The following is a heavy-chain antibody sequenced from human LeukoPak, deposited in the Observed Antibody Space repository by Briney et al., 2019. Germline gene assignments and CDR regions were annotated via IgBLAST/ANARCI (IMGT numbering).Heavy chain of an antibody. CDR3: ARLPSVVPAALGQAWWFDP. J-gene: IGHJ5*02. CDR2: INHSGST. CDR1: GGSFSGYY. V-gene: IGHV4-34*01. Sequence: SETLSLTCAVYGGSFSGYYWSWIRQPPGKGLEWIGEINHSGSTNYNPSLKSRVTISVDTSKNQFSLKLSSVTAADTAVYYCARLPSVVPAALGQAWWFDPWGQGTLVTVSS. D-gene: IGHD2-2*01.